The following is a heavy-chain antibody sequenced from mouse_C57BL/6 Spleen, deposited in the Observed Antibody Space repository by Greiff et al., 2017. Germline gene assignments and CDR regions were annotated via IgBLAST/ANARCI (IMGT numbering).Heavy chain of an antibody. Sequence: EVHLVESGGGLVQPKGSLKLSCAASGFSFNTYAMNWVRQAPGKGLEWVARIRSKSNNYATYYADSVKDRFTISRDDSESMLYLQMNNLKTEDTAMYYCVREWLRRGYFDYWGQGTTLTVSS. CDR2: IRSKSNNYAT. D-gene: IGHD2-2*01. CDR3: VREWLRRGYFDY. V-gene: IGHV10-1*01. J-gene: IGHJ2*01. CDR1: GFSFNTYA.